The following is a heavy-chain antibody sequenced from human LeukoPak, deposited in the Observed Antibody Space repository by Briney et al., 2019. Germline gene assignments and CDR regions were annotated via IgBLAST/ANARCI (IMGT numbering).Heavy chain of an antibody. J-gene: IGHJ4*02. D-gene: IGHD6-13*01. CDR2: IYPGDSDT. CDR3: ARQSSSSFYYFDY. CDR1: GYSFSTYW. V-gene: IGHV5-51*01. Sequence: GESLKISCKGSGYSFSTYWIDWVRQMPGKGLEWMGIIYPGDSDTRYSPSFQGQVTISADKSISTAYLQWSSLKASDTAMYYCARQSSSSFYYFDYWGQGTLVTVSS.